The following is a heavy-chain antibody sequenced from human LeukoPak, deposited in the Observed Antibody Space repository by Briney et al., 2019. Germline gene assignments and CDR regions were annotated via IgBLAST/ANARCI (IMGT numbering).Heavy chain of an antibody. CDR1: GYTFTSYA. CDR3: ARVGPNSGYGPYYYYGMDV. V-gene: IGHV1-3*01. Sequence: ASVKVSCKASGYTFTSYAMHWVRQAPGQRLEWMGWINAGNGNTKYSQKFQGRVTITRDTSASTAYMELSSLRSEDTAVYYCARVGPNSGYGPYYYYGMDVWGKGTTVTVSS. D-gene: IGHD5-12*01. J-gene: IGHJ6*04. CDR2: INAGNGNT.